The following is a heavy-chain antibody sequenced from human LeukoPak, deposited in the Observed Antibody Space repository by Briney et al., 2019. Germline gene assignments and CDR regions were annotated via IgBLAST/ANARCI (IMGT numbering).Heavy chain of an antibody. Sequence: SVKVSCKASGGTFSSYAISWVRQAPGQGLEWMGGIIPIFGTANYAQKFQGRVTITADESTSTAYMELSSLRSEDTAVYYCASLPRYCSSTSCYNYYYMDVWGKGTTVTVSS. CDR3: ASLPRYCSSTSCYNYYYMDV. D-gene: IGHD2-2*01. CDR1: GGTFSSYA. V-gene: IGHV1-69*13. J-gene: IGHJ6*03. CDR2: IIPIFGTA.